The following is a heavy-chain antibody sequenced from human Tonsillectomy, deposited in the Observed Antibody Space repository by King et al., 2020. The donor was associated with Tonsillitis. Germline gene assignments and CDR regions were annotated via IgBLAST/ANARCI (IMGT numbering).Heavy chain of an antibody. Sequence: VQLQESGPGLVKPSETLSLTCTVSGGSISSYYWSWIRQPPGKGLEWIGYIYYSGSTNYNPSLKSRVTISVDTSKNQFSLKLSSVTAADTAVYYCASTLISSSWGAFDIWGHGTMVTVSS. V-gene: IGHV4-59*01. J-gene: IGHJ3*02. D-gene: IGHD6-13*01. CDR3: ASTLISSSWGAFDI. CDR1: GGSISSYY. CDR2: IYYSGST.